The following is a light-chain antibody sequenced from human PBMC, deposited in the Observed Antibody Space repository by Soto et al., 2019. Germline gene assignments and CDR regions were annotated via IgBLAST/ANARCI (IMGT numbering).Light chain of an antibody. CDR2: SNN. CDR1: SSNIGSNS. Sequence: QPVLTQPPSASGTPGQRVSISCSGSSSNIGSNSVNWYQQLPGTAPKLLIYSNNQRPSGVPDRISGSKSGTSASLAISGLQSEDEADYYCAAWDDSLNGPVFGTGTK. J-gene: IGLJ1*01. CDR3: AAWDDSLNGPV. V-gene: IGLV1-44*01.